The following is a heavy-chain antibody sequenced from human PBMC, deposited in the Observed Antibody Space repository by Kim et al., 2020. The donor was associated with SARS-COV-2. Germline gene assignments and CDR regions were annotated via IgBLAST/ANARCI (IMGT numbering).Heavy chain of an antibody. V-gene: IGHV3-23*01. Sequence: GGSLRLSCAASGFTFDSYAMSWVRQAPGKGLEWVSYISGGGAKTYYAGSVKGRFTISRDTSKNTLFLQLNSLRAADTALYYCAKCPSGWGNDPFDIWGLG. CDR2: ISGGGAKT. J-gene: IGHJ3*02. CDR1: GFTFDSYA. CDR3: AKCPSGWGNDPFDI. D-gene: IGHD3-10*01.